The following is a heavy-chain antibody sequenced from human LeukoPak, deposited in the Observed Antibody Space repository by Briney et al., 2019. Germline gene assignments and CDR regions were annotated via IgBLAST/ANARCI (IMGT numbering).Heavy chain of an antibody. J-gene: IGHJ3*02. CDR1: GGSISPYY. D-gene: IGHD1-7*01. CDR3: ARDRDWNYGAGAFDI. CDR2: IYTSGST. Sequence: SETLSLTCTVSGGSISPYYWSWIRQSAGKGLEWIGRIYTSGSTNYNPSLKSRVTMSVDTSKNQFSLKVSSVTAADTAVYYCARDRDWNYGAGAFDIWGQGTMVTVSS. V-gene: IGHV4-4*07.